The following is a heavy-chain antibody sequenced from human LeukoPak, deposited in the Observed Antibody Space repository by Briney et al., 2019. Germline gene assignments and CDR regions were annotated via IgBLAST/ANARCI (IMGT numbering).Heavy chain of an antibody. V-gene: IGHV1-69*01. D-gene: IGHD3-10*01. CDR3: ARGAGKYIDSSLDY. J-gene: IGHJ4*02. CDR2: IPNFGTA. Sequence: IPNFGTANYAQKFQGRVTITADESTTTAYMELSSLRSEDTAVYYCARGAGKYIDSSLDYWGQGTLVTVSS.